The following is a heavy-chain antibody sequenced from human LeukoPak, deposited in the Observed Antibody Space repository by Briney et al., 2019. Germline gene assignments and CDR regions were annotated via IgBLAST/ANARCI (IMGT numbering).Heavy chain of an antibody. CDR1: GGSISSYY. CDR3: ASRRVGPFDY. J-gene: IGHJ4*02. Sequence: SETLSLTCTVSGGSISSYYWSWIRQPPGKGLEWIGYIYYSGSTNYNPSLKRRVTISIDTSKNEFSLKLSSVTAADTAVYYCASRRVGPFDYWGQGTLVTVS. CDR2: IYYSGST. V-gene: IGHV4-59*08. D-gene: IGHD1-26*01.